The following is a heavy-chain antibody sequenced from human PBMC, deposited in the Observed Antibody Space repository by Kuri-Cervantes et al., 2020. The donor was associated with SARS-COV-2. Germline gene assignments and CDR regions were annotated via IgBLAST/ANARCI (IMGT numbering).Heavy chain of an antibody. CDR3: ARAPQQLLRFLEWLLFERNWFDP. Sequence: GGSLRLSCAASGFTFSSYDMHWVRQATGKGLEWVSAIGTAGDPYYPGSVKGRFTISRENAKNSLYLQMNSLRAGDTAVYYCARAPQQLLRFLEWLLFERNWFDPWGQGTLVTVSS. CDR2: IGTAGDP. J-gene: IGHJ5*02. V-gene: IGHV3-13*05. D-gene: IGHD3-3*01. CDR1: GFTFSSYD.